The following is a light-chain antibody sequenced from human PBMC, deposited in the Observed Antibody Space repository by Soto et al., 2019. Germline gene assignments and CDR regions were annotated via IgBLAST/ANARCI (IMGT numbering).Light chain of an antibody. CDR2: EVT. V-gene: IGLV2-14*01. CDR3: SSYTSFSTYV. CDR1: SSDIGADDF. Sequence: QSALTQPASVSGSPGQSITISCTGTSSDIGADDFVSWYQHHPDKTPKLIIFEVTYRPTGISHRFSASKSGNTASLTISGLEAEDEAFYYCSSYTSFSTYVFGTGTKLTVL. J-gene: IGLJ1*01.